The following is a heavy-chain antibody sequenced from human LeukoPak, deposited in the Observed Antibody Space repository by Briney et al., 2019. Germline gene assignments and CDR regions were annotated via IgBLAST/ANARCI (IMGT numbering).Heavy chain of an antibody. CDR1: GLGLRSYG. V-gene: IGHV3-33*01. D-gene: IGHD2-15*01. J-gene: IGHJ1*01. CDR2: IWLDGSND. Sequence: PGRSLRLAWAASGLGLRSYGMHWVRHAPGKGLEWVAVIWLDGSNDYYADSVRGRFAISRDNSKNMLYLQMNRLTVEDTAVYYCARDGVVASTERKEYFQYWGQGTLVTVSS. CDR3: ARDGVVASTERKEYFQY.